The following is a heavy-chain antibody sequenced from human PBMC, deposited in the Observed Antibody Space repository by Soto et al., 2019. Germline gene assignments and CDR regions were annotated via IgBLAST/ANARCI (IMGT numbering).Heavy chain of an antibody. V-gene: IGHV1-69*06. CDR3: ASPTREWLPPARDYYYGMDV. CDR2: SIPSFGTA. CDR1: GGTFSSYA. J-gene: IGHJ6*02. D-gene: IGHD3-3*01. Sequence: QVQLVQSGAEVKKPGSSVKVSCKASGGTFSSYAISWVRQAPGQGLEWMGGSIPSFGTANYAQKFQGRATITADKSTSTAHMQLSRLRSEDTAVYYCASPTREWLPPARDYYYGMDVWGQGTTVTVSS.